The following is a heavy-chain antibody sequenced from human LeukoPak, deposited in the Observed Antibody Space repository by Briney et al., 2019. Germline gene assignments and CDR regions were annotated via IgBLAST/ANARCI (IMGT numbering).Heavy chain of an antibody. CDR2: INPNSGGT. V-gene: IGHV1-2*02. Sequence: ASVKVSRKASGYTFSGYYMHWVRQAPGQGLEWMGWINPNSGGTNYALKFQGRVTMTRDTSISTAYMELSRLRFDDTAVYYCARSSSVTIPGYYFDYWGQGTLVTVSS. CDR3: ARSSSVTIPGYYFDY. CDR1: GYTFSGYY. D-gene: IGHD2-21*01. J-gene: IGHJ4*02.